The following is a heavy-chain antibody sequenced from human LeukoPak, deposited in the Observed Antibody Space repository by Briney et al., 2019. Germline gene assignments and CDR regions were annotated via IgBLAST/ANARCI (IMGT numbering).Heavy chain of an antibody. CDR2: IRSKAFGGAT. Sequence: PGRSLRLSCTGSGYTFGDYAMSWARQSPGKGLEWVSLIRSKAFGGATEYAASVKGRFTISRDDSKSIAYLQMNSLKTEDTAMYYCTRDGGTLDYWGQGTLVTVSS. V-gene: IGHV3-49*04. D-gene: IGHD3-16*01. J-gene: IGHJ4*02. CDR1: GYTFGDYA. CDR3: TRDGGTLDY.